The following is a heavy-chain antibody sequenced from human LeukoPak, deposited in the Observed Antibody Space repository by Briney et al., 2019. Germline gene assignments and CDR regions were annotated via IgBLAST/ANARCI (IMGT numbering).Heavy chain of an antibody. CDR3: ATDPGLRWSFDF. CDR1: EFTVRSHR. CDR2: IYNTGST. Sequence: GGSLRLSCAASEFTVRSHRLIWVRQAPGKGLEWVSVIYNTGSTYYADSVMGRFIISRDIPKNTLYLQINGLRPDDTALYYCATDPGLRWSFDFWGQGTLVTVSS. J-gene: IGHJ4*02. V-gene: IGHV3-53*05. D-gene: IGHD4-23*01.